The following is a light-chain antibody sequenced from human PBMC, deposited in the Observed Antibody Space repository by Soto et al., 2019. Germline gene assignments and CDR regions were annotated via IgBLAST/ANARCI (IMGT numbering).Light chain of an antibody. J-gene: IGLJ1*01. CDR3: SSYTSSSTTV. V-gene: IGLV2-14*01. CDR1: SSDVGGYNY. Sequence: SALTQPASGSGSPGQSITISCTGTSSDVGGYNYVSWYQQHPGKAPKLMIYDVSNRPSGVSNRFSGSKSGNTASLTISGLQAEGEADYYCSSYTSSSTTVFGTGTKVTVL. CDR2: DVS.